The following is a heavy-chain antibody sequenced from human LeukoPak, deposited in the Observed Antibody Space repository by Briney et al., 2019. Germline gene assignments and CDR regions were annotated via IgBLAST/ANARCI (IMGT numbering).Heavy chain of an antibody. J-gene: IGHJ5*02. V-gene: IGHV3-43*02. CDR2: IRGNGAGT. CDR1: GFTLAAYP. Sequence: GGSLRLSCVASGFTLAAYPMHWVRQVPGKGLEWVSLIRGNGAGTFYTDSVKGRFTISRDNSKNTLYLQMNSLTTDDTALYYCARDPGGSGSPWAANLFDPWGQGTLVTVSS. CDR3: ARDPGGSGSPWAANLFDP. D-gene: IGHD3-10*01.